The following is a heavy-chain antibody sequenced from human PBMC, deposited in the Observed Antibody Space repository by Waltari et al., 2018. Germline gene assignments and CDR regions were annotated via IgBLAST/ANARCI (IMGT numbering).Heavy chain of an antibody. CDR1: GGSLRRTHW. CDR2: IYHNGST. V-gene: IGHV4-4*02. D-gene: IGHD6-25*01. Sequence: QVQLQESGPGLVKPSGTLSLTCAVSGGSLRRTHWWSWVRQPPGRGLEWIGEIYHNGSTSYNPSLGRRVTVSVDKSKNQFSLKVTSVTAADTAVYYCARDAIRAALDHWGPGILVTVSS. CDR3: ARDAIRAALDH. J-gene: IGHJ4*02.